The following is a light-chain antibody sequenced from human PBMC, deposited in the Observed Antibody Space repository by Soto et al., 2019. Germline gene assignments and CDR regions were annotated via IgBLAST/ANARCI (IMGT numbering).Light chain of an antibody. CDR2: SAS. CDR1: QGISNS. Sequence: DIQWTQSPSFLSASVGDRITITCRASQGISNSLSWYQQKPGKAPELLFYSASTLQSGVPSRFRGGGSETEFSLTIGTLQPEDFETYYCLQLFRYPLTFGGGTKVDIK. V-gene: IGKV1-9*01. CDR3: LQLFRYPLT. J-gene: IGKJ4*01.